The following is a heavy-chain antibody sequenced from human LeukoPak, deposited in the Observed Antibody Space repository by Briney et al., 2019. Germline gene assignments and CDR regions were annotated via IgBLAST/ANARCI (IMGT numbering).Heavy chain of an antibody. Sequence: GGSLRLSCAASGFTFSSYGMHWVRQAPGKGLEWVAVISYDGSNKYYADSVKGRFTISRDNSKNTLYLQMNSLRAEDTAVYYCAKNRVGANYFDYWGQGTLATVSS. J-gene: IGHJ4*02. V-gene: IGHV3-30*18. D-gene: IGHD1-26*01. CDR2: ISYDGSNK. CDR1: GFTFSSYG. CDR3: AKNRVGANYFDY.